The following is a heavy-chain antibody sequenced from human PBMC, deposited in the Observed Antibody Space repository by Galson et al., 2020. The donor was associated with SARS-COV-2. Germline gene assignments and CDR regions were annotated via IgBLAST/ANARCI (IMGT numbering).Heavy chain of an antibody. CDR2: IYYSGST. J-gene: IGHJ4*02. CDR3: ARHRADSSGYWTPGYFGY. Sequence: SETLSLTCTVSGGSISSSSYYWGWIRQPPGKGLEWIGSIYYSGSTYYNPSLKSRVTISVDTSKNQFSLKLSSVTAADTAVYYCARHRADSSGYWTPGYFGYWGQGTLVTVSS. D-gene: IGHD3-22*01. V-gene: IGHV4-39*01. CDR1: GGSISSSSYY.